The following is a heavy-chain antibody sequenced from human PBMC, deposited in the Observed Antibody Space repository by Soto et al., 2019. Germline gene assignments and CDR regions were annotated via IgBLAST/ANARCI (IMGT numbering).Heavy chain of an antibody. V-gene: IGHV3-53*01. CDR3: ATHYGSGSYYNPPRLGYFDY. J-gene: IGHJ4*02. CDR2: IYSGGST. CDR1: GFTVSSNY. D-gene: IGHD3-10*01. Sequence: GGSLRLSCAASGFTVSSNYMSWVRQAPGKGLEWVSVIYSGGSTNYADSVKGRFTISRDNSKNTLYLQMNSLRAEDTAVYYCATHYGSGSYYNPPRLGYFDYWGQGTLVTAPQ.